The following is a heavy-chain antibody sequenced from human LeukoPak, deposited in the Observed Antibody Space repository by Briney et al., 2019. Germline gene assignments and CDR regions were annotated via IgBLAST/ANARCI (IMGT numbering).Heavy chain of an antibody. D-gene: IGHD3-9*01. CDR2: ISGSGGST. J-gene: IGHJ6*02. Sequence: GGSLRLSCAASGFTFSSYAMSWVRQAPGKGLEWVSAISGSGGSTYYADSVKGRFTISRDNSKNTLYLQMNSLRAEDTAVYYCARENPATYYDILTGYPLYYGMDVWGQGTTVTVSS. CDR3: ARENPATYYDILTGYPLYYGMDV. V-gene: IGHV3-23*01. CDR1: GFTFSSYA.